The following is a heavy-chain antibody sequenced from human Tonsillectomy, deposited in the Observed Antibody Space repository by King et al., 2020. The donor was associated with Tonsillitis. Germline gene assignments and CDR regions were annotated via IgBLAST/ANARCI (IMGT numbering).Heavy chain of an antibody. J-gene: IGHJ4*02. CDR1: GYTFTNYW. CDR3: ARSYYYGSGSYYFVFDS. Sequence: VQLVESGAEVKEPGESLRISCKDSGYTFTNYWIGWVRQMPGKGLEGMGIIYPGDSDTRYSPSFQGQVTIPADKSISTAYLQWSSLKASDTAMYYCARSYYYGSGSYYFVFDSWGQGTLVTVSS. CDR2: IYPGDSDT. V-gene: IGHV5-51*01. D-gene: IGHD3-10*01.